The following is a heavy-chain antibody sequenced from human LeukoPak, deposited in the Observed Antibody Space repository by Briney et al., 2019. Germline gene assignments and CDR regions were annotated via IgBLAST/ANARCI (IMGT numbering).Heavy chain of an antibody. Sequence: TPSETLSLTCTVSGGSISSPNYYWGWIRQPPGKGLEWIGSISDSGSTYYTPSLKSRVTISVDTSKNQFSLSLSSVTATDTAVYYCANIAAAYYFDYWGQGTLVTVSS. CDR1: GGSISSPNYY. V-gene: IGHV4-39*01. D-gene: IGHD6-13*01. CDR2: ISDSGST. CDR3: ANIAAAYYFDY. J-gene: IGHJ4*02.